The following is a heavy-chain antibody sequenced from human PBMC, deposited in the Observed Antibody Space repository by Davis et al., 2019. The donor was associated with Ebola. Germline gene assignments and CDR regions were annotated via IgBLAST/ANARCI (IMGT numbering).Heavy chain of an antibody. CDR1: GFTFSSYA. CDR2: IDGGGDAT. V-gene: IGHV3-23*01. CDR3: AKDWGYMVRGVMIDY. Sequence: GESLKTSCAASGFTFSSYAMSWVRHPPGKRLEWVSAIDGGGDATYYADSVKGRFTISRDSSKNTLFLQMSSLRAEDTAVYYCAKDWGYMVRGVMIDYWGQGTLVTVSS. D-gene: IGHD3-10*01. J-gene: IGHJ4*02.